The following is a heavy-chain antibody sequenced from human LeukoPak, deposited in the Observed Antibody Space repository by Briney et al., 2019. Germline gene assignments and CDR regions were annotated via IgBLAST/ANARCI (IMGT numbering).Heavy chain of an antibody. V-gene: IGHV1-24*01. CDR2: FDPEDGET. CDR1: GYTLTELS. D-gene: IGHD3-3*01. CDR3: ATENTIRRNWFDP. Sequence: GASVTVSCTVSGYTLTELSMHWVRQAPGKGLEWMGGFDPEDGETIYAQKFQGRVTMTEDTSTDTAYMELSSLRSEDTAVYYCATENTIRRNWFDPWGQGTLVTVSS. J-gene: IGHJ5*02.